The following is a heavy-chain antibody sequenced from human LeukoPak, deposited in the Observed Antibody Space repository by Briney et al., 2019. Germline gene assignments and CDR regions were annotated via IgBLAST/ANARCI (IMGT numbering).Heavy chain of an antibody. CDR1: GFPFTNYW. CDR2: INQGGSET. D-gene: IGHD4-23*01. V-gene: IGHV3-7*01. CDR3: ATDRKVGTWDPRFDH. Sequence: PGGSLRLSCAASGFPFTNYWVIWVRQAPGKRPEWVGNINQGGSETNYVDSVKGRFSISRDNAKTSLYLQMNSLRAEDTAVYYCATDRKVGTWDPRFDHWGQGALVTVSS. J-gene: IGHJ4*02.